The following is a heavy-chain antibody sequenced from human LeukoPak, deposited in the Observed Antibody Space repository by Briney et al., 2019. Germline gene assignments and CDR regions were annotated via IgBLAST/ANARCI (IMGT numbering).Heavy chain of an antibody. Sequence: SETLSLTCAVSGGSLSSSNWWSGVRQPPGRGLEWSGVIYHSGSTNYTPTLKSRVTISVDKSQNKSFLKLSSAAAVYTAVSYCARAVQLWPTYCIDDWGQRTPVTVSS. CDR3: ARAVQLWPTYCIDD. V-gene: IGHV4-4*02. D-gene: IGHD5-18*01. J-gene: IGHJ4*02. CDR2: IYHSGST. CDR1: GGSLSSSNW.